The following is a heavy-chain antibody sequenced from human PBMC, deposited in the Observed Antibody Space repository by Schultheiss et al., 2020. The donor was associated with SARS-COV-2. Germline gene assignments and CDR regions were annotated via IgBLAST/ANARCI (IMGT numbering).Heavy chain of an antibody. V-gene: IGHV2-70*12. CDR3: AHTTRIAARPSVDFDY. CDR1: GFSLSTSGMC. Sequence: SGPTLVKPTQTLTLTCTFSGFSLSTSGMCVSWIRQPPGKALEWLARIDWDDDKYYSTSLKTRLTITKDTSKNQVVLTMTNMDPVDTATYYCAHTTRIAARPSVDFDYWGQGTLVTVSS. J-gene: IGHJ4*02. CDR2: IDWDDDK. D-gene: IGHD6-6*01.